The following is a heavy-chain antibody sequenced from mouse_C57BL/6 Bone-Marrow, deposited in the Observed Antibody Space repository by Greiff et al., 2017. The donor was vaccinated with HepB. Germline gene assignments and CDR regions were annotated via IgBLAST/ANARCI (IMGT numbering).Heavy chain of an antibody. V-gene: IGHV1-80*01. CDR1: GYAFSSYW. Sequence: VQLQQSGAELVKPGASVKISCKASGYAFSSYWMNWVKQRPGKGLEWIGQIYPGDGDTNYNGKFKGKATLTADKASSPAYMQLSSLTSEDSAVYFCARVFLGGYWAWFAYWGQGTLVTVSA. D-gene: IGHD2-3*01. J-gene: IGHJ3*01. CDR3: ARVFLGGYWAWFAY. CDR2: IYPGDGDT.